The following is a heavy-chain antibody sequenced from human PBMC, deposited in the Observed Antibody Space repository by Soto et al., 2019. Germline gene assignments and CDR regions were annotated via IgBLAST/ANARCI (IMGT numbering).Heavy chain of an antibody. CDR3: AKDQSSTIAGRRGFDH. CDR2: ITGSGGSI. CDR1: GFTFNSFA. J-gene: IGHJ5*02. D-gene: IGHD6-6*01. Sequence: GGSLRLSCAASGFTFNSFAMSWVRQAPGKGLEWVSGITGSGGSIYYADSVKGRFTISRDNSMNTLYLQMNSLRAEDTAVYYCAKDQSSTIAGRRGFDHWGQGALVTVSS. V-gene: IGHV3-23*01.